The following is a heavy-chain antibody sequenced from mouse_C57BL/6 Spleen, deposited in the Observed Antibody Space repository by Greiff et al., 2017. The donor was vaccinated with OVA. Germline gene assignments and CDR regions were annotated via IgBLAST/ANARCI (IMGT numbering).Heavy chain of an antibody. CDR3: ARLRWNWYFDV. D-gene: IGHD1-1*01. V-gene: IGHV1-22*01. J-gene: IGHJ1*03. CDR1: GYTFTDYN. CDR2: INPNNGGT. Sequence: VQLKQSGPELVKPGASVKMSCKASGYTFTDYNMHWVKQSHGKSLEWIGYINPNNGGTSYNQKFKGKATLTVNKASSTAYMELRSLTSEDSAVYYCARLRWNWYFDVWGTGTTVTVSS.